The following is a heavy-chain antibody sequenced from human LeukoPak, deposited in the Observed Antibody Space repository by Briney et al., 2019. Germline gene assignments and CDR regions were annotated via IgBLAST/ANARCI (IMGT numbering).Heavy chain of an antibody. CDR1: GGTFSSYA. Sequence: SSVKVSCKASGGTFSSYAISWVRQAPGQGLEWMGGIIPIFGTANYAQKFQGRVTITADESTSTAYMELSSLRSEDTAVYYCARAILGYCSGGSCLGFDPWDQGTLVTVSS. CDR2: IIPIFGTA. J-gene: IGHJ5*02. CDR3: ARAILGYCSGGSCLGFDP. D-gene: IGHD2-15*01. V-gene: IGHV1-69*01.